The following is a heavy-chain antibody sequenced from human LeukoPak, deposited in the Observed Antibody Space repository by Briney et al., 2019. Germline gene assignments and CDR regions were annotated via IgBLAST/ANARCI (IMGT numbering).Heavy chain of an antibody. V-gene: IGHV3-30*03. CDR1: GFTFSSYG. CDR2: ISYDGSNK. D-gene: IGHD4-17*01. CDR3: ARDGTTTTMTSEPY. J-gene: IGHJ4*02. Sequence: GGSLRLSCAASGFTFSSYGMHWVRQAPGKGLEWVAVISYDGSNKYYADSVKGRFTISRDNSKNTLYLQMNSLRAEDTAVYYCARDGTTTTMTSEPYWGQGTLVTVSS.